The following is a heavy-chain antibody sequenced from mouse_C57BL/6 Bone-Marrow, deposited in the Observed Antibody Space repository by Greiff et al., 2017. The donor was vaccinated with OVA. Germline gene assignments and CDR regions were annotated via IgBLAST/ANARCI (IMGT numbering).Heavy chain of an antibody. V-gene: IGHV5-9*01. J-gene: IGHJ4*01. CDR1: GFTFSSYT. CDR3: ARQRDGYPYAMDY. D-gene: IGHD2-3*01. CDR2: ISGGGGNT. Sequence: EVQRVESGGGLVKPGGSLKLSCAASGFTFSSYTMSWVRQTPEKRLEWVATISGGGGNTYYPDSVKGRFTISRDNAKNTLYLQMSSLRSEDTALYYCARQRDGYPYAMDYWGQGTSVTVSS.